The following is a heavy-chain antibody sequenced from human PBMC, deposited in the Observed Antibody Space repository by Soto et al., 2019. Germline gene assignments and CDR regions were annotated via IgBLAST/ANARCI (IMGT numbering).Heavy chain of an antibody. CDR3: ARGAATKILVLKYDALEI. CDR1: GATFNSFINYG. V-gene: IGHV1-69*12. Sequence: QVQLVQSGAEVKKPGSSVRVSCKASGATFNSFINYGITWVRQAPGQGLEYMGGIIPVFGAANHAQKFQGRVTISADEATRTVNMELSSLRSNDTAVYYCARGAATKILVLKYDALEIWGQGTMVTVSS. D-gene: IGHD5-12*01. J-gene: IGHJ3*02. CDR2: IIPVFGAA.